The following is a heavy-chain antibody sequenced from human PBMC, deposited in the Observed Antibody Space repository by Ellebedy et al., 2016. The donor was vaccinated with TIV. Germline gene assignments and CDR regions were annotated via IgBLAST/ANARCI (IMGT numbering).Heavy chain of an antibody. V-gene: IGHV4-39*01. CDR2: IYYSGST. Sequence: SETLSLXCTVSGGSIISSSYYWGWIRQPPGKGLEWIGSIYYSGSTYYNPSLKSRVTISVDTSKNQFSLKLSSVTAADTAVYYCARGEILADYWGQGTLVTVSS. CDR1: GGSIISSSYY. CDR3: ARGEILADY. D-gene: IGHD2-15*01. J-gene: IGHJ4*02.